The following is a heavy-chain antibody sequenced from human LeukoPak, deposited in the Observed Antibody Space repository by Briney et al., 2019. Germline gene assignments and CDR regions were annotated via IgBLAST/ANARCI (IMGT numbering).Heavy chain of an antibody. CDR1: GFTFSSYW. J-gene: IGHJ4*02. V-gene: IGHV3-7*01. CDR2: IKRDGSEK. Sequence: GGSRRLSCAASGFTFSSYWMSWVRQAPGKGLEWVANIKRDGSEKYYVDSVKGRFTISRDNAKNSLHLQMDSLRAEDTAVYYCARSRSAGYWGQGTLVTVSS. CDR3: ARSRSAGY.